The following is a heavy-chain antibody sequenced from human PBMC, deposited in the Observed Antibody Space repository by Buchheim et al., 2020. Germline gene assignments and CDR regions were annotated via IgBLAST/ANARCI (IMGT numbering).Heavy chain of an antibody. V-gene: IGHV3-23*01. Sequence: EVQLLESGGGLVQPGGSLRLSCVASGFTFSSYVMSWVRPAPGKGLEWVSSISDSGGSTYYADSVKGRFTISRDNSTNTLYLQMNSLRAEDTAVYYCAKAVDSGAWCPGYWGQGTL. CDR2: ISDSGGST. J-gene: IGHJ4*02. D-gene: IGHD6-19*01. CDR3: AKAVDSGAWCPGY. CDR1: GFTFSSYV.